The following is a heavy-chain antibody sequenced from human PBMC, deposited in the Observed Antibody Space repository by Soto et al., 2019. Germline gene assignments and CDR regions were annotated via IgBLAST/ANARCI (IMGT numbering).Heavy chain of an antibody. CDR2: IYYSGST. J-gene: IGHJ4*02. D-gene: IGHD3-16*02. CDR3: GAGVMITFGGVIVDS. Sequence: QVQLQESGPGLVKPSQTLSLTCTVSGGSISSGDYYWSWIRQPPGKGLEWIGYIYYSGSTYYNPSLKSRVTISVDTSKNQFSLKLSSVTAADTAVYYCGAGVMITFGGVIVDSWGQGTLVTVSS. CDR1: GGSISSGDYY. V-gene: IGHV4-30-4*01.